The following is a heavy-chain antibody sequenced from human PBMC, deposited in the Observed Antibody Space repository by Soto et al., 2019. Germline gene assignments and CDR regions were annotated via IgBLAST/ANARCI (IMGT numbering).Heavy chain of an antibody. V-gene: IGHV1-18*01. J-gene: IGHJ4*02. CDR2: ISAYNGNT. D-gene: IGHD3-3*01. Sequence: ASVKVSCKASGYTFTSYGISWVRQAPGQGLEWMGWISAYNGNTNYAQKLQGRVTMTTDTSTSTAYMELRSLRSDDTAVYYCARAHSAFGGGPRAIESRGQGTVDTVS. CDR3: ARAHSAFGGGPRAIES. CDR1: GYTFTSYG.